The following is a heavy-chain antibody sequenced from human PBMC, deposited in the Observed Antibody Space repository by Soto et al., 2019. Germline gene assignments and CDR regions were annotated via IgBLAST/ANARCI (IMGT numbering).Heavy chain of an antibody. CDR3: ARGDPTRYCSGGSCYRLFDY. D-gene: IGHD2-15*01. CDR1: GYTFTSYY. Sequence: ASVKVSCKASGYTFTSYYMHWVRQAPGQGLEWMGIINPSGGSTSYAQKFQGRVTMTRDTSTSTVYMGLSSLRSEDTAVYYCARGDPTRYCSGGSCYRLFDYWGQGTLVTVSS. V-gene: IGHV1-46*03. CDR2: INPSGGST. J-gene: IGHJ4*02.